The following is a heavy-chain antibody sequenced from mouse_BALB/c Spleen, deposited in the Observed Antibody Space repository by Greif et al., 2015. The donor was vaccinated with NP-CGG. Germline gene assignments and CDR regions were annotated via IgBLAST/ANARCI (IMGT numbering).Heavy chain of an antibody. D-gene: IGHD3-2*01. CDR3: ARRVDTSGGFAY. CDR1: GFSLTSYG. Sequence: VKLVESGPGLVAPSQSLSITCTVSGFSLTSYGVHWVRQPPGKGLEWLGVIWAGGSTNYNSALMSRLSISKENSKSXVFLKMNSLQTDGTAMYYCARRVDTSGGFAYRGHGALVTVSS. J-gene: IGHJ3*01. CDR2: IWAGGST. V-gene: IGHV2-9*02.